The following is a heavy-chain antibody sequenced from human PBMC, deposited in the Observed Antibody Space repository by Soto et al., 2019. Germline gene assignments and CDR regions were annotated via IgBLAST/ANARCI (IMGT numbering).Heavy chain of an antibody. V-gene: IGHV3-11*01. Sequence: QVQLVQSGGGLVKPGGSLRLSCTASGFIFSDYYMSWIRQARGKGLAWVSYISSSGNTIYYADSVKGRFTVSRDNAKKSRNLETSSLRAEDTAVYYCARDGKRFNYIRYDCYNFYMDVWGKGTTVTVSS. CDR2: ISSSGNTI. CDR3: ARDGKRFNYIRYDCYNFYMDV. CDR1: GFIFSDYY. D-gene: IGHD4-4*01. J-gene: IGHJ6*03.